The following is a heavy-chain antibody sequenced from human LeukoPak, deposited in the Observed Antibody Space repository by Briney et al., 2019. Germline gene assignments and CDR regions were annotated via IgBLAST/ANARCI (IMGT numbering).Heavy chain of an antibody. V-gene: IGHV4-61*02. CDR2: IYTSGST. J-gene: IGHJ6*03. D-gene: IGHD3-10*01. CDR3: AGSARGRYYYYYYMDV. CDR1: GGSISSGSYY. Sequence: PSETLSLTCTVSGGSISSGSYYWSWIRQPAGKGLEWIGRIYTSGSTNYNPSLKSRVTISVDTPKNQFSLKLSSVTAADTAVYYCAGSARGRYYYYYYMDVWGKGTTVTVSS.